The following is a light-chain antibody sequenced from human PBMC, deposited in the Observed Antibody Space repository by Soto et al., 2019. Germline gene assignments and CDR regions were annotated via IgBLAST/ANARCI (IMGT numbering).Light chain of an antibody. CDR3: QQYNSYPWM. CDR2: KAS. Sequence: DIQMTQSPSTLSASVGDRVTITCRASQSISSWLAWYQQKPGKAPHLLIYKASSLQSGVPSRFSGSGSGTEFTLTISSLQPDDFATYYCQQYNSYPWMFGQGTKVEIK. V-gene: IGKV1-5*03. J-gene: IGKJ1*01. CDR1: QSISSW.